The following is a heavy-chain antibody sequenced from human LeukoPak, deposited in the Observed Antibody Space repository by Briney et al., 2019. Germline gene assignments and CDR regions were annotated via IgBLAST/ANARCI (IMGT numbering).Heavy chain of an antibody. CDR3: ARDYEVVAATPAGGSDY. D-gene: IGHD2-15*01. V-gene: IGHV3-7*01. CDR2: IKQDGSEK. J-gene: IGHJ4*02. Sequence: PGGSLRPSCAASGFTFSGYWMTWVRQAPGKGLEWVANIKQDGSEKYYVDSVKGRFTISRDNAKNSLYLQMNSLRAEDTAVYYCARDYEVVAATPAGGSDYWGQGTLVTVSS. CDR1: GFTFSGYW.